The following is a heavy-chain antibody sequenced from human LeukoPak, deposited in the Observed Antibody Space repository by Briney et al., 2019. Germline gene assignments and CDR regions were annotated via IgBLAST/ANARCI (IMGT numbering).Heavy chain of an antibody. CDR1: GFTLSSYW. Sequence: HPGGSLRLSCAASGFTLSSYWMSWVRQAPGKGLEWVANIKQDGSEKYYVDSVRGRFTISRDNAKNSLYLQMNSLRAEDTAVYYCARDIVVPAAVSDYWGQGTLVTVSS. CDR2: IKQDGSEK. D-gene: IGHD2-2*01. J-gene: IGHJ4*02. V-gene: IGHV3-7*01. CDR3: ARDIVVPAAVSDY.